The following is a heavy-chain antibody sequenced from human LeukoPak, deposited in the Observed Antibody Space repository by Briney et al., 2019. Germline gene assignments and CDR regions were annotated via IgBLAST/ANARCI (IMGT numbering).Heavy chain of an antibody. D-gene: IGHD2-15*01. CDR1: GFTFSNYW. CDR3: ARGRGYCGGGSCYFDY. Sequence: LTGGSLRLSCAASGFTFSNYWTHWVRQAPGEGLVWVSRINGDGSSTTYADSVKGRFTISRDNAKNTLYLQMNSLRAEHTAVYYCARGRGYCGGGSCYFDYWGQGTLVTVSS. CDR2: INGDGSST. V-gene: IGHV3-74*01. J-gene: IGHJ4*02.